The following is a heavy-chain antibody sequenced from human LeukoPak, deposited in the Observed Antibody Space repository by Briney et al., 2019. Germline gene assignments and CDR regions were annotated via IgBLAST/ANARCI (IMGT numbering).Heavy chain of an antibody. CDR3: ARGGYYGSGNDFRFDP. V-gene: IGHV4-59*01. J-gene: IGHJ5*02. CDR1: GGSISSYY. CDR2: IYYTGST. D-gene: IGHD3-10*01. Sequence: PSETLSLTCTVSGGSISSYYWSWIRQPPGKGLEWIGYIYYTGSTNYNPSLKSRVTISDETSKNQFSLKLKSVTAADTAVYYCARGGYYGSGNDFRFDPWGQGTLVTVSS.